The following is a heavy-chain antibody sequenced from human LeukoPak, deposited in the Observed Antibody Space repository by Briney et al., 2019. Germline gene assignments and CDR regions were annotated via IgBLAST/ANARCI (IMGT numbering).Heavy chain of an antibody. V-gene: IGHV4-38-2*01. CDR3: ARNAMLYYYMDV. D-gene: IGHD2-2*01. J-gene: IGHJ6*03. CDR1: GYSISSGYY. Sequence: SETLSLTCAVSGYSISSGYYWGWIRQPPGKGLEWIGSIYYSGSTNYNPSLKSRVTISVDTSKNQFSLKLSSVTAADTAVYYCARNAMLYYYMDVWGKGTTVTVSS. CDR2: IYYSGST.